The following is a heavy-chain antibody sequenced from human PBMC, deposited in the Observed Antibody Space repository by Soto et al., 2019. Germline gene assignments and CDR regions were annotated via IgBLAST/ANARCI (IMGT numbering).Heavy chain of an antibody. CDR3: AKDGGSFYYDGMDV. CDR1: GFTFSNYN. CDR2: ISRSSTTI. D-gene: IGHD2-15*01. V-gene: IGHV3-48*02. Sequence: LRLSCAASGFTFSNYNMNWVRQAPGKGLEWISDISRSSTTINYADSVKGRFTISRDNAKNSLYLQMNSLRDEDTAVYYCAKDGGSFYYDGMDVWGQGTTVTV. J-gene: IGHJ6*02.